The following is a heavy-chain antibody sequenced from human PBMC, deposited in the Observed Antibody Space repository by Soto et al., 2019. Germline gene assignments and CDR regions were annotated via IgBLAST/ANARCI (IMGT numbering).Heavy chain of an antibody. CDR1: GGSVSSDNYY. D-gene: IGHD3-22*01. CDR2: IYYSGST. V-gene: IGHV4-30-4*01. CDR3: ARHYYDSSAYHFVGLDY. J-gene: IGHJ4*02. Sequence: TLXLTCPVSGGSVSSDNYYWSWIRHSPGKGLEWIGYIYYSGSTYSNPSLNGRVTISVDTSKNQFSLKLSSVTAADTALYFCARHYYDSSAYHFVGLDYWGQGTLVTVSS.